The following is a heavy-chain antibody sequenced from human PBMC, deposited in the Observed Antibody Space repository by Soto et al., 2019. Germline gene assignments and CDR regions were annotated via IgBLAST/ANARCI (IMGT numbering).Heavy chain of an antibody. V-gene: IGHV3-53*01. CDR1: GFPATKKN. Sequence: EVQLVESGGGLFHRGGSLRLPCAPSGFPATKKNMTWFPRAPGGGREWVSVIYSGGSTSYADSVKGRFTISRDNSKNILYLQMNSLRAEDTAVYYCARVDYGDYGWYFDLWGRGTLVTVSS. CDR3: ARVDYGDYGWYFDL. J-gene: IGHJ2*01. CDR2: IYSGGST. D-gene: IGHD4-17*01.